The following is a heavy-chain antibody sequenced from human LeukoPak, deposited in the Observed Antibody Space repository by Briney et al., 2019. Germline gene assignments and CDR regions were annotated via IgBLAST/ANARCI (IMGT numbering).Heavy chain of an antibody. CDR3: ARDIIYGGRYTGRAFDI. Sequence: PSETLSLTCTVSGGSISSYYWSWIRQPAGKGLEWIGRIYTSGSTNYNPSLKSRVTMSVDTSKNQFSLKLSSVTAADTAVYYCARDIIYGGRYTGRAFDIWGQGTMVTVSS. V-gene: IGHV4-4*07. J-gene: IGHJ3*02. CDR2: IYTSGST. D-gene: IGHD1-26*01. CDR1: GGSISSYY.